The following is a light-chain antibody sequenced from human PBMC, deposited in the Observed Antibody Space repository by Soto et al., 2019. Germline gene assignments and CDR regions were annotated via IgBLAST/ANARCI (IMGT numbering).Light chain of an antibody. V-gene: IGKV2-28*01. J-gene: IGKJ1*01. CDR2: LGS. CDR1: QSLLHSNGYNY. Sequence: DIVMTQSPLSLPVTPGEPASISCRSSQSLLHSNGYNYLDWYLQKPGQSPQLLNYLGSNRASGVPDRFSSSGSGTDFTLKISRVEAEDVGVYYCMQALQTRTFGQGTKAEIK. CDR3: MQALQTRT.